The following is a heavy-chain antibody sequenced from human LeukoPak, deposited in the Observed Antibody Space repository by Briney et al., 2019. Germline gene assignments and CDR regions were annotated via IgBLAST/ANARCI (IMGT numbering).Heavy chain of an antibody. D-gene: IGHD4-17*01. Sequence: GGSLRLSCAASGFTFSSYGMHWVRQAPGKGLEWVSGISWNSGSIGYADSVKGRFTISRDNAKNSLYLQMNSLRAEDTALYYCAKDISYGGYYYYYGMDVWGQGTTVTVSS. CDR3: AKDISYGGYYYYYGMDV. J-gene: IGHJ6*02. CDR2: ISWNSGSI. V-gene: IGHV3-9*01. CDR1: GFTFSSYG.